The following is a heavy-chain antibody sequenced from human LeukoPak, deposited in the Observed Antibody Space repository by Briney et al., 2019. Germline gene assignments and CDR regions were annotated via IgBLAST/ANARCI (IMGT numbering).Heavy chain of an antibody. CDR1: EFTFSDFH. CDR2: ISSSGSSI. Sequence: GGSLRLSCAASEFTFSDFHMSWIRQAPGKGLEWISHISSSGSSIYYADSVKGRFTISRDNAKNSLYLQVKSLRAEDTGVYYCAREGGRSSFYFDYWGQGTLVTVSS. D-gene: IGHD6-6*01. V-gene: IGHV3-11*04. J-gene: IGHJ4*02. CDR3: AREGGRSSFYFDY.